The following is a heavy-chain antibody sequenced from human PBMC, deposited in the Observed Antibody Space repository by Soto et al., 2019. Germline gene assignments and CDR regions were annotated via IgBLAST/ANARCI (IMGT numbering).Heavy chain of an antibody. CDR3: ARAPETPPIVRVVVPYFFDY. Sequence: SQTLSLTCTVSGGSISSLGYYRSWIRQHPGKGLEWIGYIYYSGSTYYNPSLKSRVTISVDTSKNQFSLKLSSVTAADTAVYYCARAPETPPIVRVVVPYFFDYWGQGSLVTVSS. J-gene: IGHJ4*02. D-gene: IGHD3-16*02. CDR2: IYYSGST. CDR1: GGSISSLGYY. V-gene: IGHV4-31*03.